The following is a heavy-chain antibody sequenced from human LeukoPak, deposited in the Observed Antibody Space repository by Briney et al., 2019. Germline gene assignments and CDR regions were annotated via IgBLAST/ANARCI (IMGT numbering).Heavy chain of an antibody. D-gene: IGHD6-19*01. J-gene: IGHJ4*02. CDR1: GLTFSVAG. CDR2: ITGNGGST. CDR3: AKRSCSGTTCYPLDY. Sequence: GGSLTLSCAASGLTFSVAGMHWARQAPGKGLEWVSAITGNGGSTYYADSVKGRFTISRENSKSTLYLQMNRLRAEDTAIYYCAKRSCSGTTCYPLDYWGQGTLVTVCS. V-gene: IGHV3-23*01.